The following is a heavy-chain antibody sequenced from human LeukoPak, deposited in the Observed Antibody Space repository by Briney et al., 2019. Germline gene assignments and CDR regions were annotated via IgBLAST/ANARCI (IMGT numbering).Heavy chain of an antibody. J-gene: IGHJ5*02. CDR3: AKDNWNDVGWFDP. CDR2: IRYDGSNK. CDR1: GFTFSSYS. D-gene: IGHD1-20*01. Sequence: PGGSLRLSCAASGFTFSSYSMNWVRQAPGKGLEWVAFIRYDGSNKYYADSVKGRFTISRDNSKNTLYLQMNSLRAEDTAVYYCAKDNWNDVGWFDPWGQGTLVTVSS. V-gene: IGHV3-30*02.